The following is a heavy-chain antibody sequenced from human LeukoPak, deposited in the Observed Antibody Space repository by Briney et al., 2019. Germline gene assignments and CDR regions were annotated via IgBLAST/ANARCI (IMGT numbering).Heavy chain of an antibody. D-gene: IGHD3-3*01. Sequence: ASVTVSCAASGYIFTTYAMYWVRQAPGQRLEWMGWINGGNGNTKYSQKFQGSVTITRDTSASTAYMELSSLRSEDTAVYYCARSGYDFWSGYPDYWGQGTLVTVSS. CDR3: ARSGYDFWSGYPDY. CDR2: INGGNGNT. CDR1: GYIFTTYA. J-gene: IGHJ4*02. V-gene: IGHV1-3*01.